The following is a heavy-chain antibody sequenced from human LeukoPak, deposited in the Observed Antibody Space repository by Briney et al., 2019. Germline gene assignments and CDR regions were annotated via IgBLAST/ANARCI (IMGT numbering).Heavy chain of an antibody. J-gene: IGHJ4*02. V-gene: IGHV1-18*04. D-gene: IGHD3-10*01. Sequence: ASVKVSCKAPGYTFTSYGISWGPQSPGQGLEWMGWTSAYNVITNYAHKLQGRVTMTTDTFTSADYMELRRLRSDDTAVYYWARVNGWGYGSGSYYKGYGDYWGQGTLVTVSS. CDR1: GYTFTSYG. CDR3: ARVNGWGYGSGSYYKGYGDY. CDR2: TSAYNVIT.